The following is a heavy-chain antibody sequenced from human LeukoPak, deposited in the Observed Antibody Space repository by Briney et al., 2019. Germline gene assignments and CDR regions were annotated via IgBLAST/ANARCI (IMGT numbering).Heavy chain of an antibody. Sequence: ASVKVSCKASGYTFTSYGISWVRQAPGQGLEWMGWISAYNGNTNYAQKLQGRVTMTTDTSTSTAYMELRSLRSDDTAVYYCAGGGEFYYHFYYMDVWGKGTTVTVSS. CDR3: AGGGEFYYHFYYMDV. J-gene: IGHJ6*03. D-gene: IGHD3-16*01. CDR1: GYTFTSYG. V-gene: IGHV1-18*01. CDR2: ISAYNGNT.